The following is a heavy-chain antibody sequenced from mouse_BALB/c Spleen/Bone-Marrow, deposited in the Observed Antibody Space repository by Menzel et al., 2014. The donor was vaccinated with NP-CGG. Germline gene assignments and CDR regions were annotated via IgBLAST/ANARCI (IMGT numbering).Heavy chain of an antibody. J-gene: IGHJ4*01. CDR1: GYSFTDYN. D-gene: IGHD2-4*01. V-gene: IGHV1S135*01. Sequence: LVESGPELVKPGASVKVSCRASGYSFTDYNMYWVKQSHGKSLEWIGYIDPYNGGNTYNQKFKGKATLTVDKSSSTAFMHLNSLTSEDSAVYCCAGGDDYLYYAMDYWGQGTSVTVSS. CDR3: AGGDDYLYYAMDY. CDR2: IDPYNGGN.